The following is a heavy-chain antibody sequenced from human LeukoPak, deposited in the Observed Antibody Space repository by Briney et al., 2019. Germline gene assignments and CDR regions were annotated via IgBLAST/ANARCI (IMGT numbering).Heavy chain of an antibody. Sequence: PSETLSLTCAVYGGSFRGYYWSWIRQPPGKGLEWIGEINHSGSTNYNPSLKSRVTISVDTSKNQFSLKLSSVTAADTAVYYCARGRGTVVSRGGSYFDYWGQGTLVTVSS. CDR2: INHSGST. D-gene: IGHD4-23*01. J-gene: IGHJ4*02. CDR3: ARGRGTVVSRGGSYFDY. CDR1: GGSFRGYY. V-gene: IGHV4-34*01.